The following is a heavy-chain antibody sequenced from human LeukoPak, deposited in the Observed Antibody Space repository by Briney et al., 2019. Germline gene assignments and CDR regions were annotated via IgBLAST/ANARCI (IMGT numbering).Heavy chain of an antibody. V-gene: IGHV3-23*01. Sequence: TGGSLRLSCAASGFTFSSYAMSWVRQAPGKGLEWVSSISGSGGSTYYADSVKGRFTISRDNSKTTLYLQMNSLRAEDTAVYYCAKRQLDRAKNWFDPWGQGTLVTVSS. CDR2: ISGSGGST. CDR1: GFTFSSYA. D-gene: IGHD1-1*01. J-gene: IGHJ5*02. CDR3: AKRQLDRAKNWFDP.